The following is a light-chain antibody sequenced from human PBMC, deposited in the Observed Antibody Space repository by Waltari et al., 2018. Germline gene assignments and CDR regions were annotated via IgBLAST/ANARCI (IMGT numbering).Light chain of an antibody. Sequence: IVLTQSPGTLSLSPGERATLSCRASQSVNNNYLAWYQQKPGQSPRLLIYGASDRATRIPDRFSGSGSGTDFTLTISGLEPEDFAVYYCQQYGSSVLTFGGGTKVEI. CDR1: QSVNNNY. J-gene: IGKJ4*01. CDR2: GAS. V-gene: IGKV3-20*01. CDR3: QQYGSSVLT.